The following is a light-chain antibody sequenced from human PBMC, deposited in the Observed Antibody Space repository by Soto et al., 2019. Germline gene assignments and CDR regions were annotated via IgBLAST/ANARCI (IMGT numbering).Light chain of an antibody. CDR2: KVS. Sequence: DVVMTQSPLSLPVTFGQPASISLRSTQSLVSSDGIAYFSWFQQRPGRSPRRLIYKVSNRDSGVPARFSGSGSGTDFALKISRVEAEDVGVYYCMQGTHWPITFGQGTRLEI. J-gene: IGKJ5*01. CDR3: MQGTHWPIT. V-gene: IGKV2-30*01. CDR1: QSLVSSDGIAY.